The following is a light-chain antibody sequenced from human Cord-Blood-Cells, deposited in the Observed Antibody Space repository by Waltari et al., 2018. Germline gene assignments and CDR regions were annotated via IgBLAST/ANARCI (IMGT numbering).Light chain of an antibody. Sequence: EIVLTPSPGTLSLSPGESATLSCRASQSVSSSYLAWYQQKPDQAPRLLIYGASSRATGIPDRFSGSGSGTDFTLTISRLEPEDFAVYYCQQYGSSPRTFGQGTKVEIK. V-gene: IGKV3-20*01. J-gene: IGKJ1*01. CDR3: QQYGSSPRT. CDR1: QSVSSSY. CDR2: GAS.